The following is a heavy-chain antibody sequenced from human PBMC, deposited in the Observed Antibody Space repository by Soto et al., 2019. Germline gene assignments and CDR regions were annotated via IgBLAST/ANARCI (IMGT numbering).Heavy chain of an antibody. Sequence: EVKLLESGGGLIPPGASARLSCVTSGFIFDSYAMSWVRQSPGRGLEWVAAISGSGHATYYTRSVQGRFLISRDKSKKTVFLQMNNLRAEDTAVYYCAKGRYFDSSGGRANYWGLGTLVTVSS. D-gene: IGHD3-22*01. V-gene: IGHV3-23*01. J-gene: IGHJ4*02. CDR2: ISGSGHAT. CDR1: GFIFDSYA. CDR3: AKGRYFDSSGGRANY.